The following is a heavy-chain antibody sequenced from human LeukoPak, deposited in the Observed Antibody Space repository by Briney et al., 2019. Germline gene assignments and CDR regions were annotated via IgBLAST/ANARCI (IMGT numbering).Heavy chain of an antibody. V-gene: IGHV1-46*01. J-gene: IGHJ4*02. Sequence: VASVKVSCKASGYTFTSYYMHWVRQAPGLGFEWMGMISPSSGATRYPQKFQDRVTVTRDTSTSTVFMELSSLRSEDTAVYYCARLLYCSGYGCARGHFDYWGQGTLVSVSS. CDR1: GYTFTSYY. CDR3: ARLLYCSGYGCARGHFDY. CDR2: ISPSSGAT. D-gene: IGHD2-15*01.